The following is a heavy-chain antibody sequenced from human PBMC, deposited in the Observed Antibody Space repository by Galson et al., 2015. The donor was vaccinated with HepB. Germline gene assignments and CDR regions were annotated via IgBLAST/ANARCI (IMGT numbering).Heavy chain of an antibody. J-gene: IGHJ4*02. CDR2: INSDGSST. D-gene: IGHD6-13*01. V-gene: IGHV3-74*01. CDR1: GFTFSSYW. Sequence: SLRLSCAASGFTFSSYWMHWVRHAPGKGLVWVSRINSDGSSTSYADSVKGRFTISRDNAKNTLYLQMDSLRAEDTAVYYCARTDGSSWYLPFDYWGQGTLVTVSP. CDR3: ARTDGSSWYLPFDY.